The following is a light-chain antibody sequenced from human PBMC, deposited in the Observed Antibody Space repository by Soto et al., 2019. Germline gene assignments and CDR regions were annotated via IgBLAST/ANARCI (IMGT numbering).Light chain of an antibody. J-gene: IGKJ1*01. CDR3: QQYNGYSRT. Sequence: DIQMTQSPSTLSASFGDRVTITCRASQSIGSSLAWYQQKPGKAPNLLISDASSLERGVPSRFGGSGSGTEFTLSIRSLQPDDFATYYCQQYNGYSRTFGQGTKVDI. CDR2: DAS. V-gene: IGKV1-5*01. CDR1: QSIGSS.